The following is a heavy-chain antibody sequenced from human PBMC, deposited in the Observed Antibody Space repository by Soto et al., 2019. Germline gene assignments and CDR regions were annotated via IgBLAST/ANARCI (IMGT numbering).Heavy chain of an antibody. J-gene: IGHJ4*02. CDR2: VYYTGTT. Sequence: ATLSLTCTVSGGSISSYFYIWVRQPPGKGLEWIGSVYYTGTTDYNPSLKSRVTISVDTSKTQFSLNLRSVTAADTAVYYCARDLAAVPRAFDYWGRGTLVTVSS. CDR3: ARDLAAVPRAFDY. CDR1: GGSISSYF. V-gene: IGHV4-59*01. D-gene: IGHD6-13*01.